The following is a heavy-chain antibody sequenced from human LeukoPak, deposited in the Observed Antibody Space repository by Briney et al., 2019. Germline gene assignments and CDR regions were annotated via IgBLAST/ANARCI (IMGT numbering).Heavy chain of an antibody. Sequence: SVKVSCKASGGTFSSYAISWVRQAPGQGLEWMGRIIPILGIANYAQKFQGRVTITADKSTSTAYMELSSLRSEDTAVYYCARFTYYYDSSGYYQSLYYYGMDVWGQGTTVTVSS. J-gene: IGHJ6*02. CDR2: IIPILGIA. CDR3: ARFTYYYDSSGYYQSLYYYGMDV. D-gene: IGHD3-22*01. CDR1: GGTFSSYA. V-gene: IGHV1-69*04.